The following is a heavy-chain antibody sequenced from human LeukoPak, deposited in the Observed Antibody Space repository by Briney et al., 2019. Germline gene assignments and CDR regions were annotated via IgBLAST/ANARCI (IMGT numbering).Heavy chain of an antibody. V-gene: IGHV3-23*01. Sequence: GGSLRLSCAASGFTFSSYAMSWVRQAPGKGLEWVSAISGSGGSTYYADSVKGRFTISRDNAKNSLYLQMNSLRAEDTAVYYCARDAETETYYYYMDVWGKGTTVTISS. J-gene: IGHJ6*03. CDR3: ARDAETETYYYYMDV. CDR2: ISGSGGST. CDR1: GFTFSSYA. D-gene: IGHD1-14*01.